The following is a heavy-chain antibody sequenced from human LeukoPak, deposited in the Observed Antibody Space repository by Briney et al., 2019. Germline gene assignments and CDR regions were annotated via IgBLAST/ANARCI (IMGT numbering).Heavy chain of an antibody. CDR1: GGSISSYY. CDR3: ARWYSPSHHNYYYYMDV. CDR2: IYYSGST. Sequence: PSETLSLTCTVSGGSISSYYWSWIRQPPGKGLEWIGYIYYSGSTNYNPSLKSRVTISVDTSKNQFSLKLSSVTAADTAVYYCARWYSPSHHNYYYYMDVWGKGTTVTISS. D-gene: IGHD6-13*01. V-gene: IGHV4-59*01. J-gene: IGHJ6*03.